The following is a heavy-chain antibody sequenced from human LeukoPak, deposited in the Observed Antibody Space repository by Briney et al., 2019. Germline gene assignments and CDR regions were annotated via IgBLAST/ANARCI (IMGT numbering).Heavy chain of an antibody. D-gene: IGHD6-19*01. CDR1: GFTVSSNY. Sequence: PGGSLRLSCAASGFTVSSNYMSWVRQAPGKGLEWVSVIYSGGSTYYADSVKGRFTISRDSSKNTLYLQMNSLRAEDTAVYYCEAIAVAGTDYWGQGPLVTVSS. CDR3: EAIAVAGTDY. V-gene: IGHV3-66*01. J-gene: IGHJ4*02. CDR2: IYSGGST.